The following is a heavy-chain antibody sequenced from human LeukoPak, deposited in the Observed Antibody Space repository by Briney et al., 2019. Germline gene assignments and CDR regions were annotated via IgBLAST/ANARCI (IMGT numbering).Heavy chain of an antibody. V-gene: IGHV1-2*02. Sequence: GASVKVSCKASGHTFTGYYMHLVRQAPGQGLEWMGWINPNSGGTNYAQKFQGRVTMTRDTSISTAYMELSRLRSDDTAVYYCARDRSSSSPYYYYYGMDVWGQGTTVTVSS. CDR1: GHTFTGYY. CDR2: INPNSGGT. CDR3: ARDRSSSSPYYYYYGMDV. D-gene: IGHD6-6*01. J-gene: IGHJ6*02.